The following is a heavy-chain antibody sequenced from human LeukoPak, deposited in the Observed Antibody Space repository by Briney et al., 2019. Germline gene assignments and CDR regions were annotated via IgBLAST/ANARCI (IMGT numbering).Heavy chain of an antibody. CDR2: IRYDGSNK. V-gene: IGHV3-30*02. CDR1: GFSFSDYC. Sequence: GGSLRLSCAASGFSFSDYCMNWVRQAPGKGLEWVAFIRYDGSNKYYADSVKGRFTISRDNAKKSLYLEMNSLKVEDTAVYYSARAVGYWGQGTPVTVSS. J-gene: IGHJ4*02. CDR3: ARAVGY.